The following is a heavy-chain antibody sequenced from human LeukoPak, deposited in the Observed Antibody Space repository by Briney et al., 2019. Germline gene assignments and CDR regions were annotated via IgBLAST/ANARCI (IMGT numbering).Heavy chain of an antibody. CDR1: GFSFTSNW. J-gene: IGHJ4*02. CDR3: ARDIDSRFDS. Sequence: GESLKISCKGSGFSFTSNWIGWVRQMPGKGLEWMGIIYPADSDTRYSPSFQGQVTISGDTSINTAYLQWSSLKASDTAMYYCARDIDSRFDSWGQGTLVTVSS. D-gene: IGHD3-22*01. CDR2: IYPADSDT. V-gene: IGHV5-51*01.